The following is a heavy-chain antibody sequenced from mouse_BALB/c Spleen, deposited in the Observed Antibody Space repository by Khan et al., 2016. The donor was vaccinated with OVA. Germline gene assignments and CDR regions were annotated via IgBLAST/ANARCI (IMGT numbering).Heavy chain of an antibody. J-gene: IGHJ4*01. D-gene: IGHD1-1*01. CDR2: INYSGSI. CDR1: GYSITSDYA. V-gene: IGHV3-2*02. CDR3: AREGLIYYYGSTYAMDY. Sequence: EVQLQESGPGLVKPSQSLSLTCTVTGYSITSDYAWNWIRQFPGNKLEWMGYINYSGSITYNPSLQSRIFITRDTSKNQFFLQLNSVTTEDTATYYCAREGLIYYYGSTYAMDYWGQGTSVTVSS.